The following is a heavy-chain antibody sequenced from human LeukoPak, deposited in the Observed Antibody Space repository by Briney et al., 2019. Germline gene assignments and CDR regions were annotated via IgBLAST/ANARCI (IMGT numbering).Heavy chain of an antibody. Sequence: SETLSLTCAVYGGSFSGYYWSWIRKPPGKGLEWIGEINHSGSTNYNPSLKSRVTISVDTSKNQFSLKLSSVTAADTAVYYCARHKKWLRFTPWDVWGKGTTVTISS. CDR1: GGSFSGYY. V-gene: IGHV4-34*01. J-gene: IGHJ6*04. D-gene: IGHD5-12*01. CDR2: INHSGST. CDR3: ARHKKWLRFTPWDV.